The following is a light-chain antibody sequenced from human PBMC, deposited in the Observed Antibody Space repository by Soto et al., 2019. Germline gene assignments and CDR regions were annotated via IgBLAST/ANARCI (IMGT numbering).Light chain of an antibody. CDR3: SSYAGSNTPLYV. CDR1: SSDVGGYDY. V-gene: IGLV2-8*01. CDR2: EVD. Sequence: QSALTQPPSASGSPGQSVTISCTGTSSDVGGYDYVSWYQQHPGEAPKLIIYEVDKRPSGVPDRFSGSKSGNTASLTVSGLQAEDEADYYCSSYAGSNTPLYVFGTGTKVTAL. J-gene: IGLJ1*01.